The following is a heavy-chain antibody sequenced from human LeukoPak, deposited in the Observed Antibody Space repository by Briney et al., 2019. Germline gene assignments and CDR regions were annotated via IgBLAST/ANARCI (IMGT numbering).Heavy chain of an antibody. CDR3: ARDGSKRPLWFGELYYFDY. V-gene: IGHV3-11*01. D-gene: IGHD3-10*01. CDR2: ISSSGSTI. J-gene: IGHJ4*02. CDR1: GFTFSDYY. Sequence: GGSLRLSCAASGFTFSDYYMSWIRQAPGKGLEWVSYISSSGSTIYYADSVKGRFTISRDNAKNSLYLQMNSLRAEDTAVYYCARDGSKRPLWFGELYYFDYWGQGTLVTVSS.